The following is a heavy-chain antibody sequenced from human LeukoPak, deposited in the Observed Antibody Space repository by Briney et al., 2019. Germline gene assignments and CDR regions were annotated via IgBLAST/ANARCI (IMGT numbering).Heavy chain of an antibody. J-gene: IGHJ4*02. V-gene: IGHV4-4*07. CDR2: IYTSGST. D-gene: IGHD3-3*01. Sequence: SETLSLTCTVSGGSISSYYWSWIRQPAGKGLEWIGRIYTSGSTNYNPSLKSRVTMSVDTSKNQFSLKLSSVTAADTAVYYCARDGSEYDFWSGYYPYFDYWGQGTLVTVSS. CDR3: ARDGSEYDFWSGYYPYFDY. CDR1: GGSISSYY.